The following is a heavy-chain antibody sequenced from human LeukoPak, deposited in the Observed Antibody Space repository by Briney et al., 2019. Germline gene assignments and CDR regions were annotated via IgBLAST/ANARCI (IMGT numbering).Heavy chain of an antibody. Sequence: GGSLKVSCAASGFTFSASAMHWVRQASGKGLEWVGRIRSKASSYATEYAASVKGRFTISRDDSKNMVYLQMNSLKTEDTAVYYCAKRNLIDCSSTRCYMYFDYWGQGTLVTVSS. V-gene: IGHV3-73*01. D-gene: IGHD2-2*02. CDR2: IRSKASSYAT. CDR1: GFTFSASA. J-gene: IGHJ4*02. CDR3: AKRNLIDCSSTRCYMYFDY.